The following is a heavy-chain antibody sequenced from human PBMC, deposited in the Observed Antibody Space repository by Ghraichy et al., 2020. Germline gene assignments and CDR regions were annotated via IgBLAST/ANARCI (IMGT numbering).Heavy chain of an antibody. Sequence: SETLSLTCTVSGGSISSSSYYWGWIRQPPGKGLEWIGSIYYSGSTYYNPSLKSRVTISVDTSKNQFSLKLSSVTAADTAVYYCARPLGGSGYSLGAFDIWGQGTMVTGSS. J-gene: IGHJ3*02. CDR3: ARPLGGSGYSLGAFDI. V-gene: IGHV4-39*01. CDR1: GGSISSSSYY. CDR2: IYYSGST. D-gene: IGHD3-3*01.